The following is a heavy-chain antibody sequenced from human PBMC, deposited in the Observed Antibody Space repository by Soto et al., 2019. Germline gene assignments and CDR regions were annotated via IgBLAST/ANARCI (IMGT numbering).Heavy chain of an antibody. CDR2: IYYSGST. CDR3: ARLVGSVVAATTTFDY. D-gene: IGHD2-15*01. V-gene: IGHV4-59*01. CDR1: GGSISSYY. Sequence: SETLSLTCTVSGGSISSYYWSWIRQPPGKGLEWIGYIYYSGSTNYNPSLKSRVTISVDTSKNQFSLKLSSVTAADTAVYYCARLVGSVVAATTTFDYWGQGTLVTVSS. J-gene: IGHJ4*02.